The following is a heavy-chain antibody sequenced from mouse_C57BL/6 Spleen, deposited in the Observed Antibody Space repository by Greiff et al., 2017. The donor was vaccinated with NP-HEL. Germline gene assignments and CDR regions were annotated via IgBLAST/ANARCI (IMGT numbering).Heavy chain of an antibody. Sequence: QVHVKQPGAELVKPGASVKLSCKASGYTFTSYWMHWVKQRPGQGLEWIGMIHPNSGSTNYNEKFKSKATLTVDKSSSTAYMQLSSLTSEDSAVYYWARGDYGSPFDYWGQGTTLTVSS. V-gene: IGHV1-64*01. CDR3: ARGDYGSPFDY. CDR1: GYTFTSYW. CDR2: IHPNSGST. J-gene: IGHJ2*01. D-gene: IGHD1-1*01.